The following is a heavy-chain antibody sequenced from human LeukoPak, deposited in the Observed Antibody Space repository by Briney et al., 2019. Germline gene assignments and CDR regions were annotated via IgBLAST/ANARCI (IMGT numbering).Heavy chain of an antibody. CDR2: IYTSGST. CDR3: ARGPYCSSTSCYFHEFAIDY. V-gene: IGHV4-61*02. CDR1: GGSISSSSYY. J-gene: IGHJ4*02. Sequence: PSETLSLTCTVSGGSISSSSYYWSWIRQPAGKGLEWIGRIYTSGSTNYNPSLKSRVTMSVDTSKNQFSLKLSSVTAADTAVCYCARGPYCSSTSCYFHEFAIDYWGQGTLVTVSS. D-gene: IGHD2-2*01.